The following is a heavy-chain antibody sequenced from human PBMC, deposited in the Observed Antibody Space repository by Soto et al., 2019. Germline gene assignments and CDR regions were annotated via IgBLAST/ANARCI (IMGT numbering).Heavy chain of an antibody. CDR1: GGTFSSYT. J-gene: IGHJ4*02. V-gene: IGHV1-69*02. Sequence: QVQLVQSGAEVKKPGSSVKVSCKASGGTFSSYTISWVRQAPGQGLEWMGRIIPILGIANYAQKFQGRVTITADKSTSTAYMELSSLRSEDTAVYYCASGNDYDFWSGYPYWGQGTLVTVSS. CDR2: IIPILGIA. CDR3: ASGNDYDFWSGYPY. D-gene: IGHD3-3*01.